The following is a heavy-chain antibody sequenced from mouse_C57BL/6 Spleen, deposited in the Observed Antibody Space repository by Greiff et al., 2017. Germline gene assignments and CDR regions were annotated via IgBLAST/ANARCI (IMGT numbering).Heavy chain of an antibody. CDR3: ARGDGYYFDY. CDR2: ISYDGSN. J-gene: IGHJ2*01. V-gene: IGHV3-6*01. D-gene: IGHD2-3*01. CDR1: GYSITSGYY. Sequence: ESGPGLVKPSQSLSLTCSVTGYSITSGYYWNWIRQFPGNKLEWMGYISYDGSNNYNPSLKNRISITRDTSKNQFLLKLNSVTTEDTATYYCARGDGYYFDYWGQGTTLTVSS.